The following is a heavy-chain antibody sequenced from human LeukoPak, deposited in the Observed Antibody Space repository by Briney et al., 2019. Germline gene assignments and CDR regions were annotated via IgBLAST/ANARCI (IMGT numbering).Heavy chain of an antibody. CDR2: ISSDGSNK. V-gene: IGHV3-30*18. D-gene: IGHD3-10*01. Sequence: GGSLRLSCAASGFTFSSYWMSWVRQAPGKGLEWVAVISSDGSNKYYADSVKGRFTISRDNSKNTLYLQMNSLRAEDTAVYYCAQDYYGSGGQGTPVTVSS. J-gene: IGHJ4*02. CDR3: AQDYYGS. CDR1: GFTFSSYW.